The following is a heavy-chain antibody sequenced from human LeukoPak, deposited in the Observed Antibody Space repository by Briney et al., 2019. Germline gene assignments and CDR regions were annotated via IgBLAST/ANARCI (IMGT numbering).Heavy chain of an antibody. J-gene: IGHJ3*02. CDR2: ISSSGSTI. CDR1: GFTFSSYE. V-gene: IGHV3-48*03. D-gene: IGHD3-22*01. Sequence: PGGSLRLSCAASGFTFSSYEMNWVRQAPGKGLEWVSYISSSGSTIYYADSVKGRFTISRDNAKNSLYLQMNSLRAEDTAVYYCARDTTYYDSSGYYYSNAFDIWGQGTMVTVSS. CDR3: ARDTTYYDSSGYYYSNAFDI.